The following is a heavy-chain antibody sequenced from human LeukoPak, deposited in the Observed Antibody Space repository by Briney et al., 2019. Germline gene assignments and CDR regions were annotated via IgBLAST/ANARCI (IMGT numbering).Heavy chain of an antibody. V-gene: IGHV4-30-4*01. D-gene: IGHD2-2*01. Sequence: PSQTLSLTCTVSVGSISIVDSYWSSIRQPPGKGLELIGYIYYSGSTYYNPSLKSRVTISVDTSKNQFSLTLSSVTAADTAVYYCARVVPAAIFDYWGQGTLVTVSS. CDR1: VGSISIVDSY. CDR2: IYYSGST. CDR3: ARVVPAAIFDY. J-gene: IGHJ4*02.